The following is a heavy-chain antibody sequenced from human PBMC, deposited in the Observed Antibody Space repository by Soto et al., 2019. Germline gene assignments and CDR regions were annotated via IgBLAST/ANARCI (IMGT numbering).Heavy chain of an antibody. CDR3: VREDGLVGSNSAFDQ. D-gene: IGHD3-16*01. CDR2: INGRSNYK. J-gene: IGHJ4*01. Sequence: EVELLESGGGLVKPGGSLRLSCAASGFSFSTYNMNWVRQAPGKGLEWVSSINGRSNYKYYTDSVKGRFTISRDNPKNSLYPQMDSLKAEDTAVYYCVREDGLVGSNSAFDQWGQGTLVIVSS. V-gene: IGHV3-21*02. CDR1: GFSFSTYN.